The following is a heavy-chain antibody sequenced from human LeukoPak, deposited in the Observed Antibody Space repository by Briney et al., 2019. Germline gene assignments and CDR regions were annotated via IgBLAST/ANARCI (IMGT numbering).Heavy chain of an antibody. CDR1: GFTFNNAW. Sequence: GGSLRLSCAASGFTFNNAWMTWVRQAPGKGLEWVGRIKSKTDGGTTDNAAPVKGRFTISRDDSKRTLYLQMNSLKTEDTAVYYCATARHFFDSSSYYYIEYFQHWGQGTLVTVSS. V-gene: IGHV3-15*01. J-gene: IGHJ1*01. CDR2: IKSKTDGGTT. CDR3: ATARHFFDSSSYYYIEYFQH. D-gene: IGHD3-22*01.